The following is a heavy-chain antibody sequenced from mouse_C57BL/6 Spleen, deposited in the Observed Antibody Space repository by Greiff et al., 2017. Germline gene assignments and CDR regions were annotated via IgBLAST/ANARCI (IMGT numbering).Heavy chain of an antibody. CDR3: AREGITTVVAGFDY. Sequence: QVQLQQPGAELVKPGASVKLSCKASGYNFTSYWMHWVKQRPGRGLEWIGRIDPNSGGTKSNEKFKSKATLTVDKPSSTAYMQLSSLTSEDSAVYDCAREGITTVVAGFDYWGQGTTLTVSS. CDR1: GYNFTSYW. J-gene: IGHJ2*01. CDR2: IDPNSGGT. V-gene: IGHV1-72*01. D-gene: IGHD1-1*01.